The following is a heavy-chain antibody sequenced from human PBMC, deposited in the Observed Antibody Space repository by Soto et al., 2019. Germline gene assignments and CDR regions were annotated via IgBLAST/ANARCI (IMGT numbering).Heavy chain of an antibody. V-gene: IGHV4-59*13. CDR2: IYDSGST. CDR3: ARDQPFEFHNWFDP. J-gene: IGHJ5*02. D-gene: IGHD3-10*01. Sequence: QVQLQESGPGLVKSSETLSLTCTVTGGSISSYYWSWIRRPPGKGLEWIGHIYDSGSTNYNPSLESRVPISLDTSTNQFSLKFSSVTAADTAVYYCARDQPFEFHNWFDPWGQGTLVSVSS. CDR1: GGSISSYY.